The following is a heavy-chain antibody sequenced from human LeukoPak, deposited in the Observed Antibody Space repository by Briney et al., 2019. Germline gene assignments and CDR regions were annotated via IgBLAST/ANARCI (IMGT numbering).Heavy chain of an antibody. CDR2: INPNSGGT. Sequence: ASVKVSCKASGYTLTGYYMHWVRQAPGQGLEWMGRINPNSGGTNYAQKFQGRVTMTRDTSISIAYMELSRLRSDDTAVYYCARSSPRIAAAGRKEFDYWGQGTLVTVSS. J-gene: IGHJ4*02. D-gene: IGHD6-13*01. CDR3: ARSSPRIAAAGRKEFDY. CDR1: GYTLTGYY. V-gene: IGHV1-2*06.